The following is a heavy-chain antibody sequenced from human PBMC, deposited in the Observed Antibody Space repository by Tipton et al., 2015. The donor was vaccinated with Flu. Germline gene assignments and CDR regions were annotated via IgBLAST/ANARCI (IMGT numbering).Heavy chain of an antibody. V-gene: IGHV5-51*01. J-gene: IGHJ4*02. CDR2: IYPGDSDT. CDR3: ARRAPDSSGFYYHFDF. CDR1: GYIFSSYW. D-gene: IGHD3-22*01. Sequence: QLVQSGAEVKKPGESLKISCKTSGYIFSSYWIGWVRQMPGKGLEWMGIIYPGDSDTSYRPSFQGRVTISVDKSSSTAYLQWSSLRASDPAMYYCARRAPDSSGFYYHFDFWGQGTQVTVSS.